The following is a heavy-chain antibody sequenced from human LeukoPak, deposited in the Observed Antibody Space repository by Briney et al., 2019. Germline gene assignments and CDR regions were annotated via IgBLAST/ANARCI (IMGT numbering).Heavy chain of an antibody. CDR3: ARDLSSSWYSLAY. Sequence: GGSLRLSCTDSGNTFDDYGMTWVRQAPRKGLEWVSGINWDGGAYNYAASVKGRFTISRDNAKNSLYLEMNSLRVEDTAVYFCARDLSSSWYSLAYWGQGILVIVSS. V-gene: IGHV3-20*04. D-gene: IGHD3-22*01. CDR2: INWDGGAY. CDR1: GNTFDDYG. J-gene: IGHJ4*02.